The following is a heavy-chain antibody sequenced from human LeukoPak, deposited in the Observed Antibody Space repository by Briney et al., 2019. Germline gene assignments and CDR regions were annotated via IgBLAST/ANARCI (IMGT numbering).Heavy chain of an antibody. CDR3: AAYCSSTSCYAEGTVP. CDR1: GYTFTSYG. CDR2: MNPNSGNT. Sequence: ASVKVSCKASGYTFTSYGINWVRQATGQGLEWMGWMNPNSGNTGYAQKFQGRVTITRNTSISTAYMELSSLRSEDTAVYYCAAYCSSTSCYAEGTVPWGQGTLVTVSS. J-gene: IGHJ5*02. D-gene: IGHD2-2*01. V-gene: IGHV1-8*03.